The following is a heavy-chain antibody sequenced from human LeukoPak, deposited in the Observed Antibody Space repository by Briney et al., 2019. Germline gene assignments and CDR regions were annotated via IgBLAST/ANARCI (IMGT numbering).Heavy chain of an antibody. Sequence: GGSLRLSCAASGFTFSRYWMSWVRQAPGKGLEWVVNIKQDGSEKYYVDSVKGRFTISRDNSKSSLYLQMNSLRAEDTAVYYCARIGAADVDSWGLGTLVTVSS. D-gene: IGHD6-13*01. CDR3: ARIGAADVDS. CDR2: IKQDGSEK. J-gene: IGHJ4*02. CDR1: GFTFSRYW. V-gene: IGHV3-7*03.